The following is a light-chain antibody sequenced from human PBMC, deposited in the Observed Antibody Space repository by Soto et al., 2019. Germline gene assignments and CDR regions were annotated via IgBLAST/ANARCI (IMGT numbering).Light chain of an antibody. V-gene: IGLV2-14*01. CDR3: VSYTRSSTWV. J-gene: IGLJ3*02. Sequence: QSALTQPASVSGSPGQSITISCTGTSSDVGGYNYVSWYQQHPGKAPKLMIFEVGNRPSGVSNRFSASKSGNTASLTISGLQTDDEADYYCVSYTRSSTWVFGGGTKLTVL. CDR2: EVG. CDR1: SSDVGGYNY.